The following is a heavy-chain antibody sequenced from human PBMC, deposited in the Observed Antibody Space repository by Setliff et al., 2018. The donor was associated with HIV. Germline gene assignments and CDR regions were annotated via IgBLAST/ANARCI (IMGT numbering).Heavy chain of an antibody. CDR1: GVSIRTYY. CDR3: ARDFRYDTSGSLTGYGLDV. CDR2: TYYGGSTDYN. D-gene: IGHD3-22*01. V-gene: IGHV4-59*13. Sequence: LPETLSLTCTVSGVSIRTYYWSWVRQVPGKGLEWIGDTYYGGSTDYNKYNPSLKGRVTISVDIYRKQLSLNLRSVTAADTAVYYCARDFRYDTSGSLTGYGLDVWDQGTTVTVSS. J-gene: IGHJ6*02.